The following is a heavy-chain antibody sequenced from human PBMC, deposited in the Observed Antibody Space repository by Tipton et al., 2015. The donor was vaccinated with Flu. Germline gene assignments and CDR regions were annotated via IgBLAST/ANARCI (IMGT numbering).Heavy chain of an antibody. CDR3: ARDYGDLNWFDS. V-gene: IGHV4-61*02. CDR1: GDSISRSTTYC. Sequence: TLSLTCSVSGDSISRSTTYCWSWLRQPAGKGLEWIGRIYVSGSTSYNPSLKSRVTISVDTSKNRFSLKLNSVSAADTAVYYCARDYGDLNWFDSWGQGKVVTVSS. D-gene: IGHD7-27*01. J-gene: IGHJ5*01. CDR2: IYVSGST.